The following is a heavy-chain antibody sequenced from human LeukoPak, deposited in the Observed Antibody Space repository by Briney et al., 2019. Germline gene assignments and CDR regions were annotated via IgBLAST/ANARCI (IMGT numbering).Heavy chain of an antibody. CDR3: ARFRGYYDSSGPFPNDY. Sequence: GGSLRLSCAVSGFTFSSYEMNWVRQAPGKGLEWVSYISSRGTTIYYVDSVKGRFTISRDNTKNSLYLQMNSLRAEDTAVYYCARFRGYYDSSGPFPNDYWGQGTLVTVSS. CDR2: ISSRGTTI. D-gene: IGHD3-22*01. J-gene: IGHJ4*02. V-gene: IGHV3-48*03. CDR1: GFTFSSYE.